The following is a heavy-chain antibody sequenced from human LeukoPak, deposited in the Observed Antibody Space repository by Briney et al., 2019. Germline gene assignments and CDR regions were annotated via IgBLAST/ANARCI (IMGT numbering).Heavy chain of an antibody. D-gene: IGHD6-13*01. CDR1: GGSISSSSYY. CDR2: IYYSGST. Sequence: SETLSLTCTVSGGSISSSSYYWGWIRQPPGKGLEWIGSIYYSGSTYYNPSLKSRVTISVDTSKNQFSLKLSSVTAADTAVYYCAGRGGPSSWFEDPYYFDYWGQGTLVTVSS. J-gene: IGHJ4*02. V-gene: IGHV4-39*01. CDR3: AGRGGPSSWFEDPYYFDY.